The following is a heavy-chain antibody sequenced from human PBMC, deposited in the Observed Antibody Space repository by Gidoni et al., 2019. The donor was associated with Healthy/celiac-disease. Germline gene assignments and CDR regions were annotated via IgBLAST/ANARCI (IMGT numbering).Heavy chain of an antibody. D-gene: IGHD3-22*01. CDR2: ISWNSGSI. CDR1: GFTFDDYA. V-gene: IGHV3-9*01. J-gene: IGHJ4*02. Sequence: EVQLVESGGGLVQPGTSLRLSCAASGFTFDDYAMHWVRQAPGKGLEWVSGISWNSGSIGYADSVKGRFTISRDNAKNSLYLQMNSLRAEDTALYYCAKDIDYYDNSGYGSSFDNWGLGTLVTVSS. CDR3: AKDIDYYDNSGYGSSFDN.